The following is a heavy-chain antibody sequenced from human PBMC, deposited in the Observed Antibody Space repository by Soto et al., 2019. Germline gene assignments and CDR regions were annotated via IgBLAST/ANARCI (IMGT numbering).Heavy chain of an antibody. Sequence: QVQLVQSGAEVKKPGASVKVSCKASGYTFTSYDINWVRQATGQGLEWMGWMNPNSGNTGYAQKFQGRVTMTRNTSLSRAYMELSSLRSEDTAVYYWARRRSGADYYYDYDIDVGGQGTKVTFSS. CDR2: MNPNSGNT. J-gene: IGHJ6*02. CDR1: GYTFTSYD. CDR3: ARRRSGADYYYDYDIDV. V-gene: IGHV1-8*01. D-gene: IGHD3-3*01.